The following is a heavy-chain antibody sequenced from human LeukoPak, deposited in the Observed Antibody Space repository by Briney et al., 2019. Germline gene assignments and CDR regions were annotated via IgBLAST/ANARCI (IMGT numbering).Heavy chain of an antibody. D-gene: IGHD3-16*01. V-gene: IGHV3-9*01. CDR2: ITWNSDFI. Sequence: PGRSLRLSCAASGFKFDDYAMHWVRQVPGKGLEWVAGITWNSDFIAFADSLKGRFSISRGNDKNSLFLQMNSLTPEDTAFYYTKDVADYVWGEYRHFDKWGQGTLVTVSS. J-gene: IGHJ4*02. CDR3: TKDVADYVWGEYRHFDK. CDR1: GFKFDDYA.